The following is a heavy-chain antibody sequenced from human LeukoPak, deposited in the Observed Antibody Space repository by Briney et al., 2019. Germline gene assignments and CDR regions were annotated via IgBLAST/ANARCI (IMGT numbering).Heavy chain of an antibody. CDR2: IYYSGST. V-gene: IGHV4-39*01. CDR3: ARSTNQILQLLTIYYLDY. Sequence: SETLSLTCAVSGGSISSSSYYWGWIRQPPGKGLEWSGSIYYSGSTYYNPSLKGRVTISVDTSKNQFSLKLSSVTAADTAVYYSARSTNQILQLLTIYYLDYWGQGTLVTVSS. D-gene: IGHD2-2*01. CDR1: GGSISSSSYY. J-gene: IGHJ4*02.